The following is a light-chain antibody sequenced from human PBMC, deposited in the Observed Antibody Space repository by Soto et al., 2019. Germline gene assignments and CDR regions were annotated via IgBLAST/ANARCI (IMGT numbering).Light chain of an antibody. CDR3: PRYTIWPPIP. J-gene: IGKJ5*01. V-gene: IGKV3D-15*01. CDR1: QSVNSD. Sequence: KVLTQPRGRLAVSPGERATLSCRTSQSVNSDLAWYQQKPGQAPRLLMYRASTRAIGIPDRFTGSGSGTEFTLTMGCVLSEHFELYYCPRYTIWPPIPSGQGTRLEIK. CDR2: RAS.